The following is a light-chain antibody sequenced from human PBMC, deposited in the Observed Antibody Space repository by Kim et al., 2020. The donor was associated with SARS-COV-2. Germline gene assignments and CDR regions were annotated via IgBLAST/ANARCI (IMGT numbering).Light chain of an antibody. CDR1: QGISSA. CDR2: DDS. V-gene: IGKV1D-13*01. J-gene: IGKJ5*01. CDR3: QHFNNHPIT. Sequence: ASVGDRGTITCRESQGISSALAWDQQKPGKAPKFLIYDDSSLESGVPSRFSGSGSGTDFTLTISSLQPEDFATYYCQHFNNHPITFGQGTRLEIK.